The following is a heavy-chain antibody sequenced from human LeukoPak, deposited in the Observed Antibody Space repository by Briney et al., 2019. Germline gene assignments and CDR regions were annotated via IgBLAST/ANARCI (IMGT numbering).Heavy chain of an antibody. V-gene: IGHV3-23*01. J-gene: IGHJ4*02. Sequence: AGGSLRLSCAASGFSFSSYGMSWVRQAPGKGLEWVSSISASGGSTYYADSVKGHFTISRDNSKNTLYLQMNSLRAEDTALYYCAKASSYGYSSPPAAYWGQGTLVTVSS. D-gene: IGHD5-18*01. CDR3: AKASSYGYSSPPAAY. CDR1: GFSFSSYG. CDR2: ISASGGST.